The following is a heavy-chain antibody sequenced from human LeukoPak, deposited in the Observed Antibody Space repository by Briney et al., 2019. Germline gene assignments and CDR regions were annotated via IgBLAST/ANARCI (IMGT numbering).Heavy chain of an antibody. V-gene: IGHV3-30*04. CDR1: GFTFSSYA. D-gene: IGHD5-12*01. CDR2: ISYDGSNK. J-gene: IGHJ6*04. CDR3: VRRGPYSAYDYYYYGMDV. Sequence: GGSLRLSCAASGFTFSSYAMHWVRQAPGKGLEWGAVISYDGSNKYYADSVKGRFTISRDNSKNTLSLQMNSLRAEDTAVYYCVRRGPYSAYDYYYYGMDVWGKGTTVTVSS.